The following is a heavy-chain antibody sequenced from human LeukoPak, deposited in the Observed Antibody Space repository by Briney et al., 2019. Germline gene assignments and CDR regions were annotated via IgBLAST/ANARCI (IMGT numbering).Heavy chain of an antibody. CDR1: GGSISSGSYY. CDR3: ARGYGDYLNWFDP. J-gene: IGHJ5*02. CDR2: IYTSGST. Sequence: PSQTLPLTCTVSGGSISSGSYYWSWIRQPAGKGLEWIGRIYTSGSTNYNPSLKSRVTISVDTSKNQFSLKLSSVTAADTAVYYCARGYGDYLNWFDPWGQGTLVTVSS. D-gene: IGHD4-17*01. V-gene: IGHV4-61*02.